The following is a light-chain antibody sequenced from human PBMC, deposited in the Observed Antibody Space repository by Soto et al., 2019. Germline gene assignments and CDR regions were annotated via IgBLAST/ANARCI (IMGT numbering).Light chain of an antibody. J-gene: IGLJ2*01. CDR2: RNN. V-gene: IGLV1-47*01. Sequence: QSVLTQPPSASGTPWQRVTISCSGSNSNIGSKYVYWYQQLPGTAPKLLLYRNNQRPSGVPDRFSGSKSGTSASLAISGLRSEDEADYYCAAWDNSLVGGPAFGGGTKVPVL. CDR3: AAWDNSLVGGPA. CDR1: NSNIGSKY.